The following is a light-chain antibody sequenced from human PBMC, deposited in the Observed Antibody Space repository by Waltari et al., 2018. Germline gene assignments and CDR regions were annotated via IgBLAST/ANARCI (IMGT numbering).Light chain of an antibody. Sequence: DIVMTQSPLPLPVTPGEPASISCRPSQSPLHTSGYSYLDWYLQKPGQSPQLLLYLVSHRASGVPDRFSGSGSGTDFTLKISRVEAEDVGVYYCMQALQTPYTFGQGTKLEIK. CDR1: QSPLHTSGYSY. V-gene: IGKV2-28*01. J-gene: IGKJ2*01. CDR3: MQALQTPYT. CDR2: LVS.